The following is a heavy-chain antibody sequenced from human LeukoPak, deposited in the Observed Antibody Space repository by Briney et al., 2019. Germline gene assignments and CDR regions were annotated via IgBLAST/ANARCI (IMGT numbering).Heavy chain of an antibody. J-gene: IGHJ4*02. CDR2: KKKDGSEE. D-gene: IGHD4-17*01. V-gene: IGHV3-7*01. CDR3: ASSHYADYD. Sequence: PGGSLRLSCSVSEITFRDFWMNWVPHAPGRGLEWVASKKKDGSEEYYVDSVRGRFTISRDNAQNSLYLQMNSLRDEDTAVYYCASSHYADYDWGQGTLVTVSS. CDR1: EITFRDFW.